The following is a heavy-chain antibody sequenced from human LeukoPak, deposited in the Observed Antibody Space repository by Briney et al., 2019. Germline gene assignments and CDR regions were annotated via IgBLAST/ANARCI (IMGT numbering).Heavy chain of an antibody. V-gene: IGHV3-64*01. D-gene: IGHD2-15*01. J-gene: IGHJ4*02. Sequence: GGSLRLSCAASGFTFNSYAMHWVRQAPGKGLEYVSAIGSNGGSTYYANSVKGRFTISRDNSKNTLYLQMGSLRAEDMAVYYCARETPSVAAFDYWGQGTLVTVSS. CDR1: GFTFNSYA. CDR3: ARETPSVAAFDY. CDR2: IGSNGGST.